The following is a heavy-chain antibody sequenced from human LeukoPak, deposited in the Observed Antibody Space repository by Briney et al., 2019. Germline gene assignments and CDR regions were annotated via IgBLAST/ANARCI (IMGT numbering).Heavy chain of an antibody. V-gene: IGHV4-59*08. D-gene: IGHD3-22*01. J-gene: IGHJ3*02. CDR1: GGSISSYY. CDR3: ARGPYSYDSSGAFDI. CDR2: IYYSGST. Sequence: SETLSLTCTVSGGSISSYYWSWIRQPPGKGLEWIGYIYYSGSTNYKPSLKSRVAISVDTSKNQFSLKLSSVTAADTAVYFCARGPYSYDSSGAFDIWGQGTMVTVSS.